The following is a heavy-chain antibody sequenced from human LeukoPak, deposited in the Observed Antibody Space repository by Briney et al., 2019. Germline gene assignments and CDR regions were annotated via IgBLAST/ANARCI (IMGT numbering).Heavy chain of an antibody. CDR2: INSDESST. V-gene: IGHV3-74*01. Sequence: GGSLRLSCAASGFTFSNYWMHWFRQAPGKGLVWVSRINSDESSTVYADSVKGRFTISRDNAKNTLHLQMNSLRAEDTAVHYCARGDSRGYYYTSGFDPWGQGTLVTVSS. CDR3: ARGDSRGYYYTSGFDP. D-gene: IGHD3-22*01. CDR1: GFTFSNYW. J-gene: IGHJ5*02.